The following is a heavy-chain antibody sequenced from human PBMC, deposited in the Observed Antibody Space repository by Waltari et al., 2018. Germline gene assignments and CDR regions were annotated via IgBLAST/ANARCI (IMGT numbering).Heavy chain of an antibody. CDR3: AGRVVVAATRVYGMDV. CDR1: GYSISSGYY. D-gene: IGHD2-15*01. Sequence: QVQLQESGPGLVKPSETLSLTCAVSGYSISSGYYWGWIRQPPGKVLEWIGSIYHSGSTYYNPSLKSRVTISVDTSKNQFSLKLSSVTAADTAVYYCAGRVVVAATRVYGMDVWGQGTTVTVSS. V-gene: IGHV4-38-2*01. CDR2: IYHSGST. J-gene: IGHJ6*02.